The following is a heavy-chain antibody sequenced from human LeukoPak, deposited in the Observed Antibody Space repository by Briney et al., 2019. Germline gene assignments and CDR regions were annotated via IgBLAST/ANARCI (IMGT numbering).Heavy chain of an antibody. CDR2: MNPNSGNT. CDR1: GYTFTSYD. CDR3: ARGDGMAYYYCGMDV. V-gene: IGHV1-8*01. D-gene: IGHD5-24*01. J-gene: IGHJ6*02. Sequence: GASVKVSCKASGYTFTSYDINWVRQATGQGLEWMGWMNPNSGNTGYAQKFQGRVTMTRNTSISTAYMELSSLRSEDTAVYYCARGDGMAYYYCGMDVWGQGTTVTVSS.